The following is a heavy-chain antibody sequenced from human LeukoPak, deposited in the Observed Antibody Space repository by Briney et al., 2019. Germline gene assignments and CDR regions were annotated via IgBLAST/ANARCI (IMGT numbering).Heavy chain of an antibody. CDR3: AKDEGNTALFTHYFDY. V-gene: IGHV3-30*18. D-gene: IGHD5-18*01. Sequence: GRSLRLSCAASGVSFSSYGMHWVRQAPGKGLEWEAIVSNDGSTKYYADSVKGRFTISRDNSKNTLYLQMDSLRAEASAVYYCAKDEGNTALFTHYFDYWGQGTLVTVSS. J-gene: IGHJ4*02. CDR2: VSNDGSTK. CDR1: GVSFSSYG.